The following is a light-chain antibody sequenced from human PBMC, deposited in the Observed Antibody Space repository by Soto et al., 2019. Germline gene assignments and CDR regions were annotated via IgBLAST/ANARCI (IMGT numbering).Light chain of an antibody. Sequence: EIVLTQSPATLYLSPGQRATLSCSASQSVSSYLAWYQQKPGQAPRLLIYDASSRAPGIPARFSGSGTGTDFTLTISSLEPEDSAVYHCQQHSNWPSITFGQGTRLDIK. CDR2: DAS. V-gene: IGKV3-11*01. CDR3: QQHSNWPSIT. CDR1: QSVSSY. J-gene: IGKJ5*01.